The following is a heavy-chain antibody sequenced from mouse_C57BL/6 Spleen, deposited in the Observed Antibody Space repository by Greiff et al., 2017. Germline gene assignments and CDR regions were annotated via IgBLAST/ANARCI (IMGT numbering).Heavy chain of an antibody. CDR2: IDPETGGT. J-gene: IGHJ3*01. Sequence: QVQLQQSGAELVRPGASVTLSCKASGYTFTDYEMHWVKQTPVHGLEWIGAIDPETGGTAYNQKFKGKAILTADKSSSTAYMELRSLTSEDSAVYYCTRFPYYGSSYPFAYWGQGTLVTVSA. D-gene: IGHD1-1*01. CDR1: GYTFTDYE. V-gene: IGHV1-15*01. CDR3: TRFPYYGSSYPFAY.